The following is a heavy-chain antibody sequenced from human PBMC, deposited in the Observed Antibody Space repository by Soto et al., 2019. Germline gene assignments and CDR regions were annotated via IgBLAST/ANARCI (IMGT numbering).Heavy chain of an antibody. CDR3: TTDITMIVVADY. CDR2: IKSKTDGGTT. CDR1: GFTFSNAR. D-gene: IGHD3-22*01. Sequence: GGSLRLSCAASGFTFSNARMSWVRQAPGKGLEWVGRIKSKTDGGTTDYAAPVKGRFTISRDDSKNTLYLQMNSLKTEDTAVYYCTTDITMIVVADYWGQGTLVTVSS. J-gene: IGHJ4*02. V-gene: IGHV3-15*01.